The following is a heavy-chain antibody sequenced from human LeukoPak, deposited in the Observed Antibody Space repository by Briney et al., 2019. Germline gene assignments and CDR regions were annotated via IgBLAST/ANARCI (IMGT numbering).Heavy chain of an antibody. CDR1: GGSFSGYY. J-gene: IGHJ5*02. CDR2: INHSGST. D-gene: IGHD3-16*02. Sequence: SETLSLTCAVYGGSFSGYYWSWIRQPPGKGLEWIGEINHSGSTNYNPSLKSRVTISVDTSKNQFSLKLSSVTAADTAAYYCARGKYYDYVWGSYRYNWFDPWGQGTLVTVSS. CDR3: ARGKYYDYVWGSYRYNWFDP. V-gene: IGHV4-34*01.